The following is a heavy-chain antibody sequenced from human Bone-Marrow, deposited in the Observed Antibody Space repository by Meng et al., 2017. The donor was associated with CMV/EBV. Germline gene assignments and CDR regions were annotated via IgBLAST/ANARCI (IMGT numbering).Heavy chain of an antibody. D-gene: IGHD6-6*01. J-gene: IGHJ6*02. CDR3: ARDGQGSSGGLDV. CDR2: SNAGNGNT. Sequence: ASVKVSCKASGYTFTSYAMHWVRQAPGQRLEWMGWSNAGNGNTKYSQEFQGRVTITRDTSASTAYMELSSLRSEDTAVYYCARDGQGSSGGLDVWGQGTTVTVSS. V-gene: IGHV1-3*02. CDR1: GYTFTSYA.